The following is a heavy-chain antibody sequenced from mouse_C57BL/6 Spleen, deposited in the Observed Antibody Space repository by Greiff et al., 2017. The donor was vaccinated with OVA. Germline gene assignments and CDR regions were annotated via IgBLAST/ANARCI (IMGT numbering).Heavy chain of an antibody. V-gene: IGHV1-69*01. Sequence: VQLQQPGAELVMPGASVKLSCKASGYTFTSYWMHWVKQRPGQGLEWIGEIDPSDSYTNYNQKFKGKSTLTVDKSSSTAYMQLSSLTSEDSAVYYCARKEGNSWFAYWGQGTLVTVSA. CDR2: IDPSDSYT. CDR3: ARKEGNSWFAY. CDR1: GYTFTSYW. J-gene: IGHJ3*01.